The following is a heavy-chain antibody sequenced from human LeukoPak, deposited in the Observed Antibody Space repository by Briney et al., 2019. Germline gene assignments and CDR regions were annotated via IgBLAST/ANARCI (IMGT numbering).Heavy chain of an antibody. Sequence: GGYLTFYCAASGFTCSSYSMSWLRHAPGLGLEWVSFISTSSSYIYYADTVKGRFTITRDNAKKSLYLQMNSLRAEDTAVYYCARASSSWYYFDNWGQGTQVTVSS. V-gene: IGHV3-21*01. CDR2: ISTSSSYI. J-gene: IGHJ4*02. D-gene: IGHD6-13*01. CDR3: ARASSSWYYFDN. CDR1: GFTCSSYS.